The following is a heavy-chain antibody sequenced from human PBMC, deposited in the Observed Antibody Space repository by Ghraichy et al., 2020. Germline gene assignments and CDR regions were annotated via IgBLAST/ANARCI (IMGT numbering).Heavy chain of an antibody. CDR3: AGVSVMMAVGRYKWLDP. D-gene: IGHD1-14*01. V-gene: IGHV3-48*01. Sequence: GGSLRLSCAATGFSLSDSTMTWVRQAPGKGLEWISYISASGDTIFYGDSVRGRFTISRDHAPNSLYLQMNSLGAEDTAIYFCAGVSVMMAVGRYKWLDPWGQGTLVTVSS. CDR2: ISASGDTI. J-gene: IGHJ5*02. CDR1: GFSLSDST.